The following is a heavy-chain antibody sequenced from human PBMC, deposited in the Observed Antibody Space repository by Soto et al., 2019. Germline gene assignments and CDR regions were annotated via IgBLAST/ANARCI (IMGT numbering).Heavy chain of an antibody. CDR3: AGGIGGDYYYYYGMDV. Sequence: GSLRLSCAASGFTFSSYSMSWVRQAPGKGLEWVSSISSSSSYIYYADSVKGRFTISRDNAKNSLYLQMNSLRAEDTAVYYCAGGIGGDYYYYYGMDVWGQGTTVTVSS. CDR2: ISSSSSYI. D-gene: IGHD1-26*01. J-gene: IGHJ6*01. CDR1: GFTFSSYS. V-gene: IGHV3-21*01.